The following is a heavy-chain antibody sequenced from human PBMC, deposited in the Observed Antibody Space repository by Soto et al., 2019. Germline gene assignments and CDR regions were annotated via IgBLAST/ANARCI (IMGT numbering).Heavy chain of an antibody. D-gene: IGHD6-13*01. V-gene: IGHV4-34*01. Sequence: TSETLSLTCAFYGGSFSGYYWSLIRQPPGKGLEWIGEINHSGSTNYNPSLKSRVTISVDTSKNQFSLKLSSVTAADTAVYYCARARPIAAAGTAANNWFDPWGQGTLVTVSS. CDR1: GGSFSGYY. CDR3: ARARPIAAAGTAANNWFDP. J-gene: IGHJ5*02. CDR2: INHSGST.